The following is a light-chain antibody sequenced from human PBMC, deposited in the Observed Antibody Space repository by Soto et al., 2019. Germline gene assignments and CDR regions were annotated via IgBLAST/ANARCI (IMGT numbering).Light chain of an antibody. CDR2: EGS. J-gene: IGLJ2*01. CDR1: SSDVGSYNL. V-gene: IGLV2-23*01. CDR3: CSYAGSSPDGVV. Sequence: QSVLTQPASASGSPGQSITISCTGTSSDVGSYNLVSWYQQHPGKAPKLMIYEGSKRPSGVSNRFSGSKSGNTASLTISGLQAEDEADYYCCSYAGSSPDGVVFGGGTKLTVL.